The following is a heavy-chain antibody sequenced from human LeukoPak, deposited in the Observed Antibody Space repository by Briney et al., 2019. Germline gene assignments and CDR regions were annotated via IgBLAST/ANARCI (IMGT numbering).Heavy chain of an antibody. D-gene: IGHD2-2*01. Sequence: ASVKVSCKASGYTFTSYYMHWVRQAPGQGLEWMGIINPSGGSTSYAQKFQGRVTMTRDTSTSTVYMELSSLRSEDTAVYYSARDPADCSSTSCPNNWFDPWGQGTLVTVSS. J-gene: IGHJ5*02. V-gene: IGHV1-46*01. CDR1: GYTFTSYY. CDR2: INPSGGST. CDR3: ARDPADCSSTSCPNNWFDP.